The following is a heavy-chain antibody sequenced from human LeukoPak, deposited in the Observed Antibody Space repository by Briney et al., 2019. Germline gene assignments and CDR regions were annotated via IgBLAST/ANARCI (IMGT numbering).Heavy chain of an antibody. V-gene: IGHV3-23*01. Sequence: GGSLRLSCATSGFTFSSYAMSWVRQAPGKGLEWVSAISGSGGSTYYADSVKGRFTISRDNSKNTLSLKMSSLRAEETAVYYCAKVDSSGWYGGVAFDIWGQGTVVIVSS. CDR3: AKVDSSGWYGGVAFDI. CDR1: GFTFSSYA. J-gene: IGHJ3*02. CDR2: ISGSGGST. D-gene: IGHD6-19*01.